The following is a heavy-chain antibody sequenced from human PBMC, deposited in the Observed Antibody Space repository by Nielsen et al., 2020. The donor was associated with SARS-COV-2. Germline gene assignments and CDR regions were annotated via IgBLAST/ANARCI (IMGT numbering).Heavy chain of an antibody. CDR3: ARDAPYYDSLTGYSVDYGFDV. D-gene: IGHD3-9*01. CDR2: IYRVGST. CDR1: GFTLSSNY. V-gene: IGHV3-66*01. Sequence: GGPLRPSCAGSGFTLSSNYMSWVRQAPGKGLEWVSGIYRVGSTFYADSVKGSFTISRDNSKNTLYLQMSSPRAEDTAVYYCARDAPYYDSLTGYSVDYGFDVWGHGTTVTVSS. J-gene: IGHJ6*02.